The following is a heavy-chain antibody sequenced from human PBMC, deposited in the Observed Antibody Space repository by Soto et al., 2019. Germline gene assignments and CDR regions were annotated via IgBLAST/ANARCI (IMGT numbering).Heavy chain of an antibody. Sequence: QLQLQESGSGLVKPSQTLSLTCAVSGGSISSDIYSWSWIRQPPGKGLEWIGYIYHTGSTYYNPSLKSRVTISVDRSKNQFSLNLTSVTAADTAVYYCARDSVGTGANYWGQGTLVTVSS. V-gene: IGHV4-30-2*01. CDR3: ARDSVGTGANY. D-gene: IGHD1-1*01. CDR1: GGSISSDIYS. J-gene: IGHJ4*02. CDR2: IYHTGST.